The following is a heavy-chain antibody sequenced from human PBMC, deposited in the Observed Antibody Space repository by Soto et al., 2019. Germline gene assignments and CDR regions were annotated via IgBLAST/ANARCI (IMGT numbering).Heavy chain of an antibody. CDR1: GYTFTSYG. CDR2: ISAYNGNT. CDR3: ARDLAGYCTNGVCYPFDY. V-gene: IGHV1-18*04. D-gene: IGHD2-8*01. Sequence: ASVKVSCKASGYTFTSYGISWVRQAPGRGLEWMGWISAYNGNTNYAQKLQGRVTMTTDTSTSTAYMELRSLRSDDTAVYYCARDLAGYCTNGVCYPFDYWGQGTLVTVSS. J-gene: IGHJ4*02.